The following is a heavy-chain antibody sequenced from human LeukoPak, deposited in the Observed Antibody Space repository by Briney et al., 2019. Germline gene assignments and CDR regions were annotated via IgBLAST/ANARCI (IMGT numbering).Heavy chain of an antibody. J-gene: IGHJ3*01. CDR1: GFTVSSNH. Sequence: GRSLSFSCAASGFTVSSNHMQWLRQAPGKGLEWVAVIWFDGSYKYYGDSVKGRFTISRDNSKNTLYLQMDSLSAEDTAVYYCARGKEQQLYAFDLSGQKTMVTVSS. CDR3: ARGKEQQLYAFDL. CDR2: IWFDGSYK. V-gene: IGHV3-33*01. D-gene: IGHD6-13*01.